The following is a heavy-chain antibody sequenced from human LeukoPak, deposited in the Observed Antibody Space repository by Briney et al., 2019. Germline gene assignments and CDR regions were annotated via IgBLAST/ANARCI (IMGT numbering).Heavy chain of an antibody. CDR2: IIPIFGTA. CDR3: SRANLDTARVISLSY. D-gene: IGHD5-18*01. J-gene: IGHJ4*02. CDR1: GGTFSSYA. V-gene: IGHV1-69*05. Sequence: SVKASCKASGGTFSSYAISWVRQAPGQGLEWMGGIIPIFGTANYAQKFQGRVTITTDESTSTAYMELSSLRSEDTVVYYCSRANLDTARVISLSYWGQGTLVTVSS.